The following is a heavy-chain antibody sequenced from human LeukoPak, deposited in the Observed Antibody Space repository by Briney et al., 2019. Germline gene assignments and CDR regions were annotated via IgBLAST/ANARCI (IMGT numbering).Heavy chain of an antibody. CDR3: ARDVPIAAAGIGYYYGMDV. D-gene: IGHD6-13*01. Sequence: SVTVSCKASGGTFSSYAISWVRQAPGQGLEWMGGIIPIFGTANYAQKFQGRVTITADESTSTAYMELSSLRSEDTAVYYCARDVPIAAAGIGYYYGMDVWGQGTTVTVSS. V-gene: IGHV1-69*13. J-gene: IGHJ6*02. CDR2: IIPIFGTA. CDR1: GGTFSSYA.